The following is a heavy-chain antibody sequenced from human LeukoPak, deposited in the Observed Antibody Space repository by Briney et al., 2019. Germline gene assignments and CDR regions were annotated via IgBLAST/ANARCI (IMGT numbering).Heavy chain of an antibody. D-gene: IGHD3-3*01. V-gene: IGHV1-69*13. CDR3: ARVYAGYDFWSGYISPYYYYYMDV. Sequence: SVKVSCKASGGTFSSYAISWVRQAPGQGLEWMGGIIPIFGTANYAQKFQGRVTITADESTSTAYMELSSLRSGDTAVYYCARVYAGYDFWSGYISPYYYYYMDVWGKGTTVTVSS. CDR2: IIPIFGTA. J-gene: IGHJ6*03. CDR1: GGTFSSYA.